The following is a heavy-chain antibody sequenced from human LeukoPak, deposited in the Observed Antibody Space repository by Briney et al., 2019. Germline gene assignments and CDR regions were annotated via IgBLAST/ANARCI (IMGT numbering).Heavy chain of an antibody. V-gene: IGHV3-48*04. Sequence: QPGGSLRLSCAASGFTFSSYSMNWVRQAPGKGLEWVSYISSSSSTIYYADSVKGRFTISRDNAKNSLYLQMNSLRADDTAVYYCARDPGSSSFDYWGQGTLVTVSS. D-gene: IGHD6-13*01. J-gene: IGHJ4*02. CDR2: ISSSSSTI. CDR3: ARDPGSSSFDY. CDR1: GFTFSSYS.